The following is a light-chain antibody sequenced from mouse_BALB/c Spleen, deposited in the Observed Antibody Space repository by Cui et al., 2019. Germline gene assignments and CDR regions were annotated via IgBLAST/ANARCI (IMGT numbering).Light chain of an antibody. CDR3: QQYSGYPYT. V-gene: IGKV4-78*01. J-gene: IGKJ2*01. CDR2: STS. Sequence: QIVLTQSPAIMSSSPGETVTMTCSARSSVSSSYLYWYQQKPGSSPKLWIYSTSNLASGVPARFSGSGSGTSYSLTISSMEAEDAATFYCQQYSGYPYTFGGGTKLEIK. CDR1: SSVSSSY.